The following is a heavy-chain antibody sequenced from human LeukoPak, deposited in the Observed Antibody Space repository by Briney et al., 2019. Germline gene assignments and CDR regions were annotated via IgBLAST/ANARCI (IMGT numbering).Heavy chain of an antibody. J-gene: IGHJ4*02. V-gene: IGHV4-38-2*02. Sequence: SETLSLTCTVSGYSISSGYYWGWIRQPPGKGLEWIGSIYHSGSTYYNPSLKSRVTISVDTSKNQFSLKLSSVTAADTAVYYCARDHSYYYDSSGFYYFDYWGQGTLVTVSS. CDR3: ARDHSYYYDSSGFYYFDY. CDR1: GYSISSGYY. CDR2: IYHSGST. D-gene: IGHD3-22*01.